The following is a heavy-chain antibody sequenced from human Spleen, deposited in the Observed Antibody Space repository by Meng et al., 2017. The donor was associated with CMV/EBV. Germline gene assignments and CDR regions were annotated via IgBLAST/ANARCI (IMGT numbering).Heavy chain of an antibody. CDR2: IYYSGST. J-gene: IGHJ5*02. CDR1: GGSISSSSYY. D-gene: IGHD3-3*02. CDR3: ARDRAFLAPTQPLDS. V-gene: IGHV4-39*07. Sequence: SETLSLTCTVSGGSISSSSYYWGWIRQPPGKGLEWIGSIYYSGSTYYNPSLKSRVTISVDTSKNQFSLKLRSVTAADTAVYYCARDRAFLAPTQPLDSWGQGTLVTVSS.